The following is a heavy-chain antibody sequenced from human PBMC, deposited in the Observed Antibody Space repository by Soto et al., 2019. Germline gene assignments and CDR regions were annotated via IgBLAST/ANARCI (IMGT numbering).Heavy chain of an antibody. V-gene: IGHV1-18*01. D-gene: IGHD5-12*01. Sequence: ASVKVSCKASGYTFTSYGISWVRQAPGQGLEGMGWISAYNGNTNYAQKLQGRVNMTTDTSTSTAYMELRRLRSDDTAVYYCAGGEGADIVPTIGEYNWFYPWGQGNLVTVSS. CDR1: GYTFTSYG. CDR2: ISAYNGNT. J-gene: IGHJ5*02. CDR3: AGGEGADIVPTIGEYNWFYP.